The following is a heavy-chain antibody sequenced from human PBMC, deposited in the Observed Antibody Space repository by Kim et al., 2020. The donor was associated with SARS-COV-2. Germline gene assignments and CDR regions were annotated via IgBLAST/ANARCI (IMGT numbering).Heavy chain of an antibody. Sequence: GGSLRLSCAASGFTFSNYEMNWVRQAPGKGLEWVSYISSSGGIIHYTDSVKGRFTISRDNAKNSLHLQMHSLRAEDTATYYGAKSRWGGGDYRDYFDYWGQGTLVSVSS. CDR2: ISSSGGII. J-gene: IGHJ4*02. CDR1: GFTFSNYE. CDR3: AKSRWGGGDYRDYFDY. V-gene: IGHV3-48*03. D-gene: IGHD3-16*01.